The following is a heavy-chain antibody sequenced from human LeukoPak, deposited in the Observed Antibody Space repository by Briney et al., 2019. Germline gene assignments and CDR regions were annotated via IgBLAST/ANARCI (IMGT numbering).Heavy chain of an antibody. Sequence: SETLSLTCTVSGGSISSYYWSWIRQPPGKGLEWIGYIYYSGSTNYNPSLTSRVTISVDTPKNQFSLKLSSVTAADTAVYYCASSYGDAYFDYWGQGTLVTVSS. CDR1: GGSISSYY. CDR3: ASSYGDAYFDY. V-gene: IGHV4-59*01. J-gene: IGHJ4*02. CDR2: IYYSGST. D-gene: IGHD4-17*01.